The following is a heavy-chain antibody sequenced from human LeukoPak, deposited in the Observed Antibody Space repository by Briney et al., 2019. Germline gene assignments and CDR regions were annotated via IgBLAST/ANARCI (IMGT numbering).Heavy chain of an antibody. CDR2: ISGSGGST. J-gene: IGHJ4*02. CDR1: GFPFSSYA. CDR3: AKDLCSSTSCYAGGFDY. Sequence: GGSLRLSCAASGFPFSSYAMSWVRQAPGKGLEWVSAISGSGGSTYYADSVKGRFTISRDNSKNTLYLQMNSLRAEDTAVYYCAKDLCSSTSCYAGGFDYWGQGTLVTVSS. V-gene: IGHV3-23*01. D-gene: IGHD2-2*01.